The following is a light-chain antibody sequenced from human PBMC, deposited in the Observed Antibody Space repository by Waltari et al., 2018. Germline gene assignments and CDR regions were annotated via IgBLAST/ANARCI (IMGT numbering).Light chain of an antibody. Sequence: EIMLTQSPGTLSLSPGERATLSCRASQSISRYLAWYQQKPGQAPRLLIYEASRRATGIPDRFSGSGSGTDFSLTISRLEPEDSAVYYCQKHDRLPATFGQGTKVEIK. CDR1: QSISRY. CDR2: EAS. CDR3: QKHDRLPAT. J-gene: IGKJ1*01. V-gene: IGKV3-20*01.